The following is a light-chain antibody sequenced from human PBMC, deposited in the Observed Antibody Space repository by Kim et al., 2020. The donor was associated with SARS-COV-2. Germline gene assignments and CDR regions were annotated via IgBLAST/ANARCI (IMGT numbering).Light chain of an antibody. CDR1: QSLVYSDGNTY. Sequence: DVVMTQSPLSLPVILGQPASISCRSSQSLVYSDGNTYLSWYQQRPGQSPRRLIYKVFNRDSRVPDRFSGSGSGTDFTLKISRVEAEDVGVSYCMQSTQWPRTFGQGTKVDIK. V-gene: IGKV2-30*01. CDR3: MQSTQWPRT. J-gene: IGKJ1*01. CDR2: KVF.